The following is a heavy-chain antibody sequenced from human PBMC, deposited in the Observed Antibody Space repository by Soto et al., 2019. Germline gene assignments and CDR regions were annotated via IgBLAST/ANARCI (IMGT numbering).Heavy chain of an antibody. Sequence: VVSLILAFIPSGFTFSIYSMNWFRQVPGKGLEWFSSISSSSSYIYYADSVKGRFTISRDNAKNSLYLQMNSLRAEDTAGYYCARDREEEKWLVPRKFNWFDP. V-gene: IGHV3-21*01. J-gene: IGHJ5*02. D-gene: IGHD6-19*01. CDR1: GFTFSIYS. CDR3: ARDREEEKWLVPRKFNWFDP. CDR2: ISSSSSYI.